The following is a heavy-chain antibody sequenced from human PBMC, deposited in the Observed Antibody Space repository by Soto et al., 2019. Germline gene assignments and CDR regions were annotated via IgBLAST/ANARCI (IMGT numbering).Heavy chain of an antibody. Sequence: ASVKVSCKASGYTFTSYGISWVRQAPGQGLEWMGWISAYNGNTNYAQKLQGRVTMTTDTSTSTAYMELSSLRSDDTAVYYCAIDERTGFYFCTASSTSCIVSWXQGPTVTVPS. CDR2: ISAYNGNT. CDR3: AIDERTGFYFCTASSTSCIVS. CDR1: GYTFTSYG. V-gene: IGHV1-18*01. J-gene: IGHJ6*02. D-gene: IGHD2-8*02.